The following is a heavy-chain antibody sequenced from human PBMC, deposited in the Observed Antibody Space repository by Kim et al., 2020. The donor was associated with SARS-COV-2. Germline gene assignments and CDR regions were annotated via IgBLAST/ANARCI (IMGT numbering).Heavy chain of an antibody. D-gene: IGHD3-22*01. J-gene: IGHJ3*02. CDR3: ARGGYYDSSGPGI. Sequence: SETLSLTCTVSGGSISSYYWSWIRQPPGKGLEWIGYIYYSGSTNYNPSLKSRVTISVDTSKNQFSLKLSSVTAADTAVYYCARGGYYDSSGPGIWGQGTMVTVSS. CDR2: IYYSGST. V-gene: IGHV4-59*01. CDR1: GGSISSYY.